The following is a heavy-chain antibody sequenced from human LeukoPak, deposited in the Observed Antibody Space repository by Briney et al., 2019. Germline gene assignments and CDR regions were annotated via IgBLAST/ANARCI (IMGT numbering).Heavy chain of an antibody. CDR2: IIPIFGTA. CDR3: ARDRRLYVFDQLPENNWFDP. CDR1: GGTFSSYA. V-gene: IGHV1-69*13. J-gene: IGHJ5*02. Sequence: GASVKVSCKASGGTFSSYAISWVRQAPGQGLEWMGGIIPIFGTANYAQKFQGRVTITADESTSTVYMELSSLRSEDTAVYYCARDRRLYVFDQLPENNWFDPWGQGTLVTVSS. D-gene: IGHD2-2*01.